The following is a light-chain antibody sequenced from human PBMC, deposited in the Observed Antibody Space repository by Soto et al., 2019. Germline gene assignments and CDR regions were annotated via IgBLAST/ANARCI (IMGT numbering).Light chain of an antibody. V-gene: IGLV2-14*01. Sequence: QSALTQPASVSGSPGQSITISCTGTSSDVGGYNYVSWYQQHPGKAPKLMISGVSNRPSGVSNRFSGSKSGNTASLTISGLQTEDEADYYCISDTTSVTYVFGTGTKLTVL. CDR2: GVS. CDR3: ISDTTSVTYV. J-gene: IGLJ1*01. CDR1: SSDVGGYNY.